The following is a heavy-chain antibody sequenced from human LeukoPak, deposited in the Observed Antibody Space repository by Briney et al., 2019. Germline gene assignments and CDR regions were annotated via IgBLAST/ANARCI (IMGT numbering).Heavy chain of an antibody. CDR2: ISSSSYI. D-gene: IGHD4-17*01. Sequence: GRSLRLSCAASGFTFSSYSMNWVRQAPGKGLEWVSSISSSSYIYYADSVKGRFTISRDNAKNSLYLQMNSLRAEDTAVYYCARDSPDYGFDYWGQGTLVTVSS. CDR1: GFTFSSYS. V-gene: IGHV3-21*01. J-gene: IGHJ4*02. CDR3: ARDSPDYGFDY.